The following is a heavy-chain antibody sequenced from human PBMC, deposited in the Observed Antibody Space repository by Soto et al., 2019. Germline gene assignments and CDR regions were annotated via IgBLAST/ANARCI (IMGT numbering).Heavy chain of an antibody. CDR3: ARGEGDHYGVNGYRDRH. D-gene: IGHD2-8*01. CDR2: IKRDGTGT. J-gene: IGHJ4*02. Sequence: EVQLVESGGGLVQLGGSLRLSCAASGFTFSSYWMHWVRQAPGKGLVWVSRIKRDGTGTYYAGSVEGRFTISRDNAQNTLYLQMNSQSAGDACVYYCARGEGDHYGVNGYRDRHWGQGALGTRSS. V-gene: IGHV3-74*01. CDR1: GFTFSSYW.